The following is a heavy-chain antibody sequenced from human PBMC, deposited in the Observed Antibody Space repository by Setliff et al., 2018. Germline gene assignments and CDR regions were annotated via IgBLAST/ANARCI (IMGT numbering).Heavy chain of an antibody. D-gene: IGHD3-16*01. CDR3: AKWGRGTTSDYFDY. CDR2: ISGSGTST. J-gene: IGHJ4*02. Sequence: TGGSLRLSCTASGFSYSNCWVIWVRQSPGKGLEWVSGISGSGTSTNFADSVKGRFTISSDNFKNTLYLQMNSLRVEDTAVYYCAKWGRGTTSDYFDYWGPGALVTVSS. V-gene: IGHV3-23*01. CDR1: GFSYSNCW.